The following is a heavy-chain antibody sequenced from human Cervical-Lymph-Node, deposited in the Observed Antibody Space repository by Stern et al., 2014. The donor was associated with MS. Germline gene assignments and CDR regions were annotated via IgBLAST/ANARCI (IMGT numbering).Heavy chain of an antibody. CDR3: ARPASGPYYVDSFDH. CDR1: GFTFSSYW. Sequence: QLVQSGGGLVQPGGSLRLSCEASGFTFSSYWMTWVRQAPGKGLEWVANIQQDGGERYYVDSVKGRFTISRDNAKSSLYLQMSGLRAEDTAVYYCARPASGPYYVDSFDHWGQGTLVTVSS. V-gene: IGHV3-7*01. CDR2: IQQDGGER. D-gene: IGHD3-22*01. J-gene: IGHJ4*02.